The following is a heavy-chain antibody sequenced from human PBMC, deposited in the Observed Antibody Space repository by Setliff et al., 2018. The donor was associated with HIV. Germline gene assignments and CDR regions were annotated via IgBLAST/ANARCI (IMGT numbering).Heavy chain of an antibody. V-gene: IGHV4-59*01. CDR1: GDPISTYY. J-gene: IGHJ5*02. Sequence: SETLSLTCTVSGDPISTYYWSWVRKPPGKGLEWIGYVYYSGSTSYSPSLRGRVTMSVDPSKNQFSLKLNSVTAADTAIYYCARGRKKVRGPYNWFDPWGQGTLVTVSS. CDR2: VYYSGST. CDR3: ARGRKKVRGPYNWFDP. D-gene: IGHD3-10*01.